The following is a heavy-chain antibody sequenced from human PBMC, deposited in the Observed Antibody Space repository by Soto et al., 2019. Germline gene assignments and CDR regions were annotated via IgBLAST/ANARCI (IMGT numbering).Heavy chain of an antibody. CDR2: INHIGGT. CDR3: ERRNGYYSGIDS. Sequence: SETLSLTCVVSGGSFSDHYCSWIRQSPGNGLEWIGEINHIGGTNYNPSLESRISMSLDTSKTEFSLKVTSVTAAETAVYYCERRNGYYSGIDSWGQGTLVTVSS. CDR1: GGSFSDHY. J-gene: IGHJ4*02. V-gene: IGHV4-34*01. D-gene: IGHD3-22*01.